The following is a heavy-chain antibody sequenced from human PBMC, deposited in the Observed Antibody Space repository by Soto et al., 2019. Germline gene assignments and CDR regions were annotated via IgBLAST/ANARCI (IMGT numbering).Heavy chain of an antibody. D-gene: IGHD1-26*01. CDR3: AASMASNLVGSLSEY. CDR1: RFFFGDYA. J-gene: IGHJ4*02. Sequence: HPGGSLRLSCAASRFFFGDYAFHWVRQAPGKGREWVAGITSRATDIAYADSVKGRFIISRDNAMNVLHLHMNSLRPEHTAVYYCAASMASNLVGSLSEYWGQGSRVTVSS. CDR2: ITSRATDI. V-gene: IGHV3-9*01.